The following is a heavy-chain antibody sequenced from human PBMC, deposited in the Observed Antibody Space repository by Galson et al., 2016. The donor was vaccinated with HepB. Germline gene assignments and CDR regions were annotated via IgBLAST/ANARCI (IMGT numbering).Heavy chain of an antibody. Sequence: QSGAEVKKPGESLKISCKVSGYIFTNYWIGWVRQMPVQGLEWMGIVSPSDSDTRYSPSFQGQVTISADKSISTAYLQWSSLQASDTAVYYCAGLYRGGTTFGAYYYDSRTDFDYWGRGTLVTVSS. CDR1: GYIFTNYW. V-gene: IGHV5-51*01. J-gene: IGHJ4*02. D-gene: IGHD3-10*01. CDR3: AGLYRGGTTFGAYYYDSRTDFDY. CDR2: VSPSDSDT.